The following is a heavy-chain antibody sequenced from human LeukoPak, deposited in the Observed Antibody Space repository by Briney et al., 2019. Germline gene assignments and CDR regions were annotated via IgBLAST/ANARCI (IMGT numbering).Heavy chain of an antibody. J-gene: IGHJ6*03. CDR2: IYYSGST. CDR3: ARDRHYMDV. Sequence: SETLSLTCTVSGGSISSYYWSWIRRPPGKGLEWIGYIYYSGSTNYNPSLKSRVTMSVDTSKNQFSLKLSSVTAADTAVYYCARDRHYMDVWGKGTTVTISS. V-gene: IGHV4-59*12. CDR1: GGSISSYY.